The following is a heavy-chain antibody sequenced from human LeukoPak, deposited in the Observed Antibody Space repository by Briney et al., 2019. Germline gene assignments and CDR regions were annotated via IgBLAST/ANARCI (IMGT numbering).Heavy chain of an antibody. D-gene: IGHD6-6*01. J-gene: IGHJ4*02. CDR1: GDSVSTRSAA. Sequence: SQTLSLTCAISGDSVSTRSAAWTWIRQSPSRGLEWLGRTYYRSKWYYDYAVSVKSRITIIPDTSKNQFSLQVNYVSPEDTAVYYCVREYSSSFDYWGQGTLVTVSS. CDR3: VREYSSSFDY. CDR2: TYYRSKWYY. V-gene: IGHV6-1*01.